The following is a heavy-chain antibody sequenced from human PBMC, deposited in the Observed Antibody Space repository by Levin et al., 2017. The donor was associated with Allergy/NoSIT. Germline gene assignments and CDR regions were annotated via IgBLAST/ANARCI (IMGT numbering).Heavy chain of an antibody. V-gene: IGHV3-74*01. CDR1: GFSFNSYW. J-gene: IGHJ4*02. CDR3: AREGELFDY. Sequence: GGSLRLSCAASGFSFNSYWMHWVRQAPGKGLVWVSRINSDGSSTTYADSVKGRFTISRDNAKKTVYLQMNSLRVEDTAVYYCAREGELFDYWGQGTLVTVSS. CDR2: INSDGSST. D-gene: IGHD1-26*01.